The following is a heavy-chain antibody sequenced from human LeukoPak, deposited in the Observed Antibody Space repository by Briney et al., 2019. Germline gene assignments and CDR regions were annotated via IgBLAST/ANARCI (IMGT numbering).Heavy chain of an antibody. Sequence: GGSLRLSCSASGFTFSSYWMSWVRQAPGKGLEWVANIKQDGSEKYYVDSVKGRFTISRDNAKNSLYLQMNSLRAEDTAVYYCASLAIFGVVIAWGQGTLVTVSS. V-gene: IGHV3-7*01. J-gene: IGHJ5*02. CDR3: ASLAIFGVVIA. D-gene: IGHD3-3*01. CDR2: IKQDGSEK. CDR1: GFTFSSYW.